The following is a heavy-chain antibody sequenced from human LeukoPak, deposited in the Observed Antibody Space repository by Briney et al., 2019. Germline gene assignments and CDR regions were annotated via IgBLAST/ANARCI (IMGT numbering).Heavy chain of an antibody. V-gene: IGHV3-15*01. J-gene: IGHJ4*02. CDR3: TTDASYSSGWYQSYYFDY. Sequence: GGSLRLSCAASGFTFSNAWMSLVRQAPGKGLEWVGRIKSKTDGGTTDYAAPVKGRFTISRDDSKNTLYLQMNSLKTEDTAVYYCTTDASYSSGWYQSYYFDYWGQGTLVTVSS. CDR1: GFTFSNAW. CDR2: IKSKTDGGTT. D-gene: IGHD6-19*01.